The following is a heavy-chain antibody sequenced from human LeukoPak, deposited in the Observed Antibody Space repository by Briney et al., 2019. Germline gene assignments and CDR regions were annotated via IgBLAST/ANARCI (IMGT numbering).Heavy chain of an antibody. J-gene: IGHJ6*02. CDR2: IYTSGST. D-gene: IGHD3-10*01. CDR3: ARHLESSFSESGSLSV. V-gene: IGHV4-4*07. CDR1: GGSISSYY. Sequence: SETLSLTCTVSGGSISSYYWSWIRQPAGKGLEWIGRIYTSGSTNYNPSLKSRVTMSVDTSKNQFSLKLSSVTAADTAVYYCARHLESSFSESGSLSVWGQGTTVTVSS.